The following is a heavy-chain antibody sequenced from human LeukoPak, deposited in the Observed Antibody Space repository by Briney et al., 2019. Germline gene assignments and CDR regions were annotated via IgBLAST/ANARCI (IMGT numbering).Heavy chain of an antibody. CDR3: AKALGGSYPDLRLDY. CDR1: GFTFRSYA. D-gene: IGHD1-26*01. V-gene: IGHV3-30*18. Sequence: GGSLRLSCAASGFTFRSYAMHWVRQAPGKGLDGLAVIAYDGSSSYYAESVKGRFTISRDNSKNTLYLQMNSLRAEDTAVYYCAKALGGSYPDLRLDYWGQGTLVTASS. J-gene: IGHJ4*02. CDR2: IAYDGSSS.